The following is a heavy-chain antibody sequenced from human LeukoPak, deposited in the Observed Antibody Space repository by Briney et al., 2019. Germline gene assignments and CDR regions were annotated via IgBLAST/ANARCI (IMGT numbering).Heavy chain of an antibody. Sequence: SETLSLTCSASGGSISSSSYYWGWIRQPPGKGLEWIGSMYYSGSSYYNPSLKSRVTISVDTSKNQFSLKLSSVTAADTAVYYCARSRYSSGWSFDYWGQGTLVTVSS. D-gene: IGHD6-19*01. CDR1: GGSISSSSYY. J-gene: IGHJ4*02. V-gene: IGHV4-39*01. CDR2: MYYSGSS. CDR3: ARSRYSSGWSFDY.